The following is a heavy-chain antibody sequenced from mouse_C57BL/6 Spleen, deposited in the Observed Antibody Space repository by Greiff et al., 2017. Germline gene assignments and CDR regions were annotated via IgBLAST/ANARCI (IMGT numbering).Heavy chain of an antibody. CDR3: ARSGGSLYAMDY. J-gene: IGHJ4*01. CDR1: GYSFTDYN. Sequence: VQLKASGPELVKPGASVMISCKASGYSFTDYNMNWVKQSNGKSLEWIGVINPNYGTTSYNQKFKGKATLTVDQSSSADYMQLNSLTSEGSAGYYCARSGGSLYAMDYWGQGGSVSVSS. D-gene: IGHD1-1*02. V-gene: IGHV1-39*01. CDR2: INPNYGTT.